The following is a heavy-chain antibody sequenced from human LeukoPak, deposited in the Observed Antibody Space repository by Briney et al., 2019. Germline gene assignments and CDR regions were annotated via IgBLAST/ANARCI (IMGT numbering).Heavy chain of an antibody. Sequence: PGGSLRLSCAASGFTVSSNYMSWVRQAPGKGLEWVSYISSSGSTIYYADSVKGRFTISRDNAKNSLYLQMNSLRAEDTAVYYCARGRRDVYNLDPDAFDIWGQGTMVTVSS. V-gene: IGHV3-11*04. CDR2: ISSSGSTI. D-gene: IGHD5-24*01. J-gene: IGHJ3*02. CDR1: GFTVSSNY. CDR3: ARGRRDVYNLDPDAFDI.